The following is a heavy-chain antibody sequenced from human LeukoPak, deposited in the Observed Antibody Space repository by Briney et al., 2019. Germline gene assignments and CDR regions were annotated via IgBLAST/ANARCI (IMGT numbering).Heavy chain of an antibody. CDR1: GGSISSSSYY. D-gene: IGHD6-13*01. CDR3: ARVGRIAAAGNDYYYGMDV. CDR2: IYYSGST. J-gene: IGHJ6*02. Sequence: SETLSLTCTVSGGSISSSSYYWGWIRQPPGQGLEWIGSIYYSGSTYYNPSLKSRVTISVDTSKNQFSLKLSSVTAADTAVYYCARVGRIAAAGNDYYYGMDVWGQGTTVTVSS. V-gene: IGHV4-39*01.